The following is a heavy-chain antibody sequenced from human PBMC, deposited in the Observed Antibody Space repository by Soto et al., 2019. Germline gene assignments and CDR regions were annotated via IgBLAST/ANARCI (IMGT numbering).Heavy chain of an antibody. Sequence: EVPLVESGGGLVQPGGSLRLSCAASGFTVTNNYMSWVRQAAGKGLEWVSVIYSGGSTSYADSVKGRFTISRDNSKNTLYLQMNSLRAEDTAVYYCADPLDVDVWGQGTTVTVSS. CDR3: ADPLDVDV. CDR2: IYSGGST. CDR1: GFTVTNNY. J-gene: IGHJ6*02. V-gene: IGHV3-66*01.